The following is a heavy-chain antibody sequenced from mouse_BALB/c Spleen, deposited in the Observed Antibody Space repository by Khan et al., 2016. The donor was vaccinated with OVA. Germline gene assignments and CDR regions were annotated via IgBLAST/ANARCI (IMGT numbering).Heavy chain of an antibody. J-gene: IGHJ2*01. CDR2: ISTYSGNT. CDR1: GYTFTDYA. D-gene: IGHD2-3*01. V-gene: IGHV1S137*01. Sequence: QVQLKESGPELVRPGVSVKISCKGSGYTFTDYAVYWMKQSHAKSLEWIGIISTYSGNTNYNQKFKGKATMTVDKSSSTAYMELARLTSEDSAIXYCARPAYDGYYDYWGQGTTLTVSS. CDR3: ARPAYDGYYDY.